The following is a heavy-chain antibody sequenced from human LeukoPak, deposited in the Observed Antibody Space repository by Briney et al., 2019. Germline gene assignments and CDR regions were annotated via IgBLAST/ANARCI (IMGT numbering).Heavy chain of an antibody. CDR1: GGSISSSSYY. V-gene: IGHV4-39*07. Sequence: SETLSLTCTVSGGSISSSSYYWGWIRQPPGKGLEWIGSIYYSGSTYYNPSLKSRVTISVDTSKNQFSLKLSSVTAADTAVYYCARRPYSSSWYVYWGQGTLVTVSS. J-gene: IGHJ4*02. D-gene: IGHD6-13*01. CDR3: ARRPYSSSWYVY. CDR2: IYYSGST.